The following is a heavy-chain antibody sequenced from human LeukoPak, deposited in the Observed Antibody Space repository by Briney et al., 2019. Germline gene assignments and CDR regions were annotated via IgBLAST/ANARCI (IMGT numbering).Heavy chain of an antibody. J-gene: IGHJ2*01. CDR1: GFTFSSYG. V-gene: IGHV3-33*01. CDR2: IWYDGSNK. D-gene: IGHD7-27*01. CDR3: ARDYLGWYFDL. Sequence: AGSLILSCSASGFTFSSYGMHWVRQAPGKGLEWVAVIWYDGSNKYYADAVKGRFTISRDNSKNTLYLQMNSLRAEDTAVYYCARDYLGWYFDLWGRGTLVTVSS.